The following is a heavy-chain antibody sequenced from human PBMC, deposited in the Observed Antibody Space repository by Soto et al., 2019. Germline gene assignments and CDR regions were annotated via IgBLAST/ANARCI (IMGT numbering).Heavy chain of an antibody. CDR2: IRSKANSYAT. J-gene: IGHJ4*02. CDR1: GSTFSGSA. D-gene: IGHD2-15*01. Sequence: GGSLRLSCAASGSTFSGSAMHWVRQASGKGLEWVGRIRSKANSYATAYAASVKGRFTISRDDSKNTAYLQMNSLKTEDTAVYYCTRQPDRYCSGGSCYYYFDYWGQGTLVTVSS. V-gene: IGHV3-73*01. CDR3: TRQPDRYCSGGSCYYYFDY.